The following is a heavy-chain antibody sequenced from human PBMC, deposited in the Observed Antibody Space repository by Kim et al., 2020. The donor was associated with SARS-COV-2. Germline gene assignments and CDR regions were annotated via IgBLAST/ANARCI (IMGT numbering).Heavy chain of an antibody. D-gene: IGHD3-9*01. CDR2: VSYSGGT. CDR1: GGSISSYY. Sequence: SETLSLTCTVSGGSISSYYWSWIRQPPGKGLEWIGYVSYSGGTNYNPSLKSRVTISVDTSKNQFSLKLSSVTAADTAVYYCARSGDYYGILTGYADYWGQGTLGTVSS. V-gene: IGHV4-59*08. J-gene: IGHJ4*02. CDR3: ARSGDYYGILTGYADY.